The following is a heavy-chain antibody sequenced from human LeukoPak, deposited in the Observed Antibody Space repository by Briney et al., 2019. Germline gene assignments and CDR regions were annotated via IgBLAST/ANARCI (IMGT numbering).Heavy chain of an antibody. CDR3: ARRNAADASIDF. D-gene: IGHD6-25*01. Sequence: SETLCLTCSGSGVSIIGHWRSWVRQPPGKGLEWVGDVFYSGSNNYNPSLKSRLTISLDTSKNQFSMNLGSVTATDTAMYYCARRNAADASIDFWGQGTLVTASS. V-gene: IGHV4-59*08. CDR2: VFYSGSN. CDR1: GVSIIGHW. J-gene: IGHJ4*02.